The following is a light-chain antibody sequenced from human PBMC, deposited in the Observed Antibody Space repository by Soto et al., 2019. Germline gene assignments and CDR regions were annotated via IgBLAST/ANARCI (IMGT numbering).Light chain of an antibody. CDR1: QSVSHN. J-gene: IGKJ3*01. CDR3: QQYSSWPFT. CDR2: GAS. V-gene: IGKV3-15*01. Sequence: PGEKATLSCGASQSVSHNLAWYHQKPGHAPRPLIYGASTRATGVTAMFSGSGSGTEFTLTISSLQSEDSAIYYCQQYSSWPFTFGPGTKVAIE.